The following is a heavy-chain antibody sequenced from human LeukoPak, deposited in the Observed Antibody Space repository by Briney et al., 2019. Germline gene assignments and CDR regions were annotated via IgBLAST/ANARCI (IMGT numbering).Heavy chain of an antibody. D-gene: IGHD3-22*01. CDR2: IYYSGST. CDR3: ARPTADSSGYYVFDY. Sequence: NPSETLSLTCTVSGGSISSSSYYWGWIRQPPGKGLEWIGSIYYSGSTYYNPSLKSRVTISVDTSKNQFSLKLSSVTAADTAVYYCARPTADSSGYYVFDYWGQGTLVTVSS. J-gene: IGHJ4*02. V-gene: IGHV4-39*01. CDR1: GGSISSSSYY.